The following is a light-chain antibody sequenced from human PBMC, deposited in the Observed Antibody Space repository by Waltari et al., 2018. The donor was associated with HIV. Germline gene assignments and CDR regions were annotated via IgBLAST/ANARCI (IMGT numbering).Light chain of an antibody. J-gene: IGLJ1*01. CDR3: QSYDSSLSGYV. CDR1: SSNIGAGYD. Sequence: QSVLTQPPSVSGAPGQRVTISCTGSSSNIGAGYDVHWYQQLPRTAPKLLIYGNSNRPSGFPDRFSGSKSGTSASLAITGLHAEDEADYYCQSYDSSLSGYVFGTGTKVTVL. V-gene: IGLV1-40*01. CDR2: GNS.